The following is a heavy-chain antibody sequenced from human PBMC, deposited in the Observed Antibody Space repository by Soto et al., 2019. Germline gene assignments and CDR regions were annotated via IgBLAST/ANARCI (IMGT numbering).Heavy chain of an antibody. Sequence: ASVKVSCKASGYTFTGYYMHWVRQAPGQGLEWMGWINPNSGGTNYAQKFQGWVTMTRDTSISTAYMELSRLRSDDTAVYYCALPTSYYDSSGYYFFHDAFDIWGQGTMVTVSS. CDR2: INPNSGGT. CDR1: GYTFTGYY. D-gene: IGHD3-22*01. CDR3: ALPTSYYDSSGYYFFHDAFDI. J-gene: IGHJ3*02. V-gene: IGHV1-2*04.